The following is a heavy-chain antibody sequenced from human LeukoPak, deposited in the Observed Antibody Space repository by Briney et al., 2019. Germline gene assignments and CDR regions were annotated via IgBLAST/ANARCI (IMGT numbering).Heavy chain of an antibody. CDR2: ISGSGGST. CDR3: VIDLYGRRTSCYYLDY. D-gene: IGHD2-2*01. CDR1: GFTFSSYA. V-gene: IGHV3-23*01. Sequence: GGSLRLSCAASGFTFSSYAMSWLRQAPGKGLEWVSAISGSGGSTCYADSVKGRFTIFRDNAKNSLYLQMNSLRAENTAVYYCVIDLYGRRTSCYYLDYCGQGNLLTVSS. J-gene: IGHJ4*02.